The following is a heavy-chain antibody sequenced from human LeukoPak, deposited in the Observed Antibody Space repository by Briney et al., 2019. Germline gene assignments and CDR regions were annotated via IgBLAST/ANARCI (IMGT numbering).Heavy chain of an antibody. D-gene: IGHD2-21*02. J-gene: IGHJ5*02. CDR1: GGSISSYY. CDR2: IYYSGST. V-gene: IGHV4-59*01. CDR3: ARDLHHIVVVTATLGWFDP. Sequence: PSETLSLTCTVSGGSISSYYWSWIRQPPGKGLEWIGYIYYSGSTNYNPSLKSRVTISVDTSKNQFSLKLSSVTAADTAVYYCARDLHHIVVVTATLGWFDPWGQGTLVTVSS.